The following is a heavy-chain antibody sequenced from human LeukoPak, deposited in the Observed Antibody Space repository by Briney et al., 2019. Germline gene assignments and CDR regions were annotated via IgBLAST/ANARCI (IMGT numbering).Heavy chain of an antibody. V-gene: IGHV1-8*01. CDR2: MNPNSGNT. CDR3: ARGRITVGATVY. Sequence: GASVKXXCKASGYTFTSYDINWVRQATGQGLEWMGWMNPNSGNTGYAQKFQGRVTITRKNSIRTDYMELSSLRSEDTAVYYCARGRITVGATVYWGQGTLVTVSS. CDR1: GYTFTSYD. D-gene: IGHD1-26*01. J-gene: IGHJ4*02.